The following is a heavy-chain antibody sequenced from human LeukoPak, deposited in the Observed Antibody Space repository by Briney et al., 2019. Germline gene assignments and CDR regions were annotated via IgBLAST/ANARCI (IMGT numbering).Heavy chain of an antibody. J-gene: IGHJ4*02. Sequence: GGSLRLSCAASGFTVSSNYMRWVRQAPGKGLEGASVIYSGGSTYYADSVKGRFTISRDNSKNTLYLQMNSLRAEDPAVYYCARFRGAPSAYFDYWGQGTLVTVSS. CDR3: ARFRGAPSAYFDY. CDR2: IYSGGST. V-gene: IGHV3-66*01. D-gene: IGHD2-15*01. CDR1: GFTVSSNY.